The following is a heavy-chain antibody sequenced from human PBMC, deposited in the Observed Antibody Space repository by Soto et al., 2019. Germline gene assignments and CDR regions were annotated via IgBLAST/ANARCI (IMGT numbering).Heavy chain of an antibody. V-gene: IGHV3-74*01. CDR2: INSDGSST. Sequence: GGSLRLSCGASGFTFSTYNMHWVRQGPGKGLVWVSRINSDGSSTRYAESVKGRFTISRDNAKNTLYLQMYSLRVEDTVIYYCARGGAVSSGWCGGHWGLGTLVTVSS. J-gene: IGHJ4*02. D-gene: IGHD6-19*01. CDR3: ARGGAVSSGWCGGH. CDR1: GFTFSTYN.